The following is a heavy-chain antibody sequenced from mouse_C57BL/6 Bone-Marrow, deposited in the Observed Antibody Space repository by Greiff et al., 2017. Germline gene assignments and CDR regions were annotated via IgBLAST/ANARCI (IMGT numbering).Heavy chain of an antibody. V-gene: IGHV5-4*01. CDR2: ISDGGSYT. Sequence: EVKLVESGGGSVKPGGSLKLSCAASGFTFSSYAMSWVRQTPEKRLEWVATISDGGSYTYYPDNVKGRFTISRDNAKNNLYLQMSHLKSEDTAMYYCARDRGQLRLNYFDYWGQGTTLTVSS. CDR1: GFTFSSYA. J-gene: IGHJ2*01. CDR3: ARDRGQLRLNYFDY. D-gene: IGHD3-2*02.